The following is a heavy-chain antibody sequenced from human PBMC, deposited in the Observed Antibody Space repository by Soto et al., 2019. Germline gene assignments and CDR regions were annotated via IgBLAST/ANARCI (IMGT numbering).Heavy chain of an antibody. V-gene: IGHV1-18*01. Sequence: QGQLVPSGAEVNKPGASVKVSCKASGYTFTRYGISWIRQAPGQGREWMGWINANNGNTNYAQKLQGRVTMTKDTSTSKAYMELRSLRSDDTDVYYCARVLPPFDPWGQGTLVTVSS. CDR2: INANNGNT. CDR1: GYTFTRYG. J-gene: IGHJ5*02. CDR3: ARVLPPFDP.